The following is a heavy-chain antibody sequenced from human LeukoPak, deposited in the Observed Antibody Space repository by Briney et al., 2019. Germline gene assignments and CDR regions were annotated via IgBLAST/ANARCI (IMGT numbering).Heavy chain of an antibody. J-gene: IGHJ6*02. V-gene: IGHV3-21*04. CDR1: GFTFSGYS. CDR3: ARGGGLDV. D-gene: IGHD3-16*01. Sequence: GGSLRLSCTASGFTFSGYSMNWIRQAPGKGLEWVSSFGTRSTSIYHAGSVKGRFAISRDNAKNSLYLQMSNLRAEDTAVYFCARGGGLDVWGQGATVTVSS. CDR2: FGTRSTSI.